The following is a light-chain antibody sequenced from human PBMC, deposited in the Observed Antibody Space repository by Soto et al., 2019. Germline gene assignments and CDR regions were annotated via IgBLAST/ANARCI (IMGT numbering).Light chain of an antibody. CDR2: DND. V-gene: IGLV1-51*01. CDR1: RSNIGNNY. J-gene: IGLJ3*02. CDR3: KAWDSNLSGGV. Sequence: QSVLTQPPSVSAAPGQKVTVSCSGSRSNIGNNYVSWYQHLPGTAPKLLIYDNDKRPSGIPDRFAASKSGTSATLDITGLQTGDEADYYCKAWDSNLSGGVFGVGTKLPVL.